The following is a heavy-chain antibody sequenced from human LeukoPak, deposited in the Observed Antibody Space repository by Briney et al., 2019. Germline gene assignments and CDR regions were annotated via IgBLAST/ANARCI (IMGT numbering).Heavy chain of an antibody. CDR2: IKSKTDGGTT. CDR3: TTRVVPAAINYYYYYMDV. J-gene: IGHJ6*03. D-gene: IGHD2-2*02. V-gene: IGHV3-15*01. Sequence: GGSPRLSCAASGFTFSNAWMSWVRQAPGKGLEWVGRIKSKTDGGTTDYAAPVKGRFTISRDDSKNTLYLQMNSLKTEDTAVYYCTTRVVPAAINYYYYYMDVWGKGTTVTVSS. CDR1: GFTFSNAW.